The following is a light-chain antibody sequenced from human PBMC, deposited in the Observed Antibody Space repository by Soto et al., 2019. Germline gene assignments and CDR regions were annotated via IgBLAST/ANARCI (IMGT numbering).Light chain of an antibody. CDR3: AAWDDSLHGPV. V-gene: IGLV1-44*01. Sequence: QSVLTQPPSASGTPGQRVTISCSGSSSNIGSNTVNWYQQLPGTAPKLLIFSNNQRPSGVPDRFSGSKSGTSASLALSGLQSEDEADYYCAAWDDSLHGPVFGGGTKVTVL. CDR2: SNN. J-gene: IGLJ3*02. CDR1: SSNIGSNT.